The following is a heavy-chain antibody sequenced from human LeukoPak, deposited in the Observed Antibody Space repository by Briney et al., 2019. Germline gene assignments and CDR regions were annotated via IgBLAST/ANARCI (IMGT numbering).Heavy chain of an antibody. V-gene: IGHV4-39*01. CDR1: GGSISSSSYY. CDR2: IYYSGST. J-gene: IGHJ3*02. D-gene: IGHD3-3*01. CDR3: ARPGRYYDFWSGSGAFDI. Sequence: SQTLSLTCTVSGGSISSSSYYWGWIRQPPGKGLEWIASIYYSGSTYYNPSLKSRVTISVDTSKNQFSLKLSSVTAADTAVYYCARPGRYYDFWSGSGAFDIWGQGTMVTVSS.